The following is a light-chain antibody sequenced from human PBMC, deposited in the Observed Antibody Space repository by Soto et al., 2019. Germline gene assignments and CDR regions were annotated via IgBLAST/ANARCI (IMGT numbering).Light chain of an antibody. V-gene: IGLV1-51*01. Sequence: QSVLTQPPSVSAAPGQKVTISCSGSSSNVGGNYVSWYQVLPQTAPKLLIYDNHKRHSGIPDRFSGSKSGTSATLGISDLHTGGEAEYYCRTWDISLDTVVFGGGTKVTV. CDR1: SSNVGGNY. J-gene: IGLJ2*01. CDR2: DNH. CDR3: RTWDISLDTVV.